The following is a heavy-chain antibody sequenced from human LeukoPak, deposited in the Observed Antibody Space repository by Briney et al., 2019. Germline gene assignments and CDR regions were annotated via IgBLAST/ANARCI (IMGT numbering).Heavy chain of an antibody. V-gene: IGHV3-48*04. CDR2: ISFSVNTK. CDR3: ARDESSSSSFDY. CDR1: GFTFSDYS. D-gene: IGHD6-6*01. Sequence: GGSLRLSCAASGFTFSDYSMNWVRQAPGKGLEWVSYISFSVNTKYYGDSVKGRFTISRDNARNSLNLQMNSLRAEDTAVYYCARDESSSSSFDYWGQGTLVTVSS. J-gene: IGHJ4*02.